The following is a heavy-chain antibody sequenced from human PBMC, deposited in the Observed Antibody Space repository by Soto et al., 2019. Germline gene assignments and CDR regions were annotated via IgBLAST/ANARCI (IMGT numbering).Heavy chain of an antibody. D-gene: IGHD3-9*01. CDR1: GITFSNYW. CDR2: INSGGSST. CDR3: ARDSSWTGYSAQFDY. V-gene: IGHV3-74*01. Sequence: EVQLVESGGGLVQPGGSLRLSCAASGITFSNYWMHWVRQAPGKGLVWVSRINSGGSSTTYADSVKGRFTISRDNAKNPLYLQMNSLRAEDTAVYYCARDSSWTGYSAQFDYWGQGALVTVSS. J-gene: IGHJ4*02.